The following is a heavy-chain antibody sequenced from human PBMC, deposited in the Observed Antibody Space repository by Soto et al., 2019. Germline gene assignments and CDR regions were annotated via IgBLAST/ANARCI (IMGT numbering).Heavy chain of an antibody. J-gene: IGHJ4*02. Sequence: PSETLSLTCSVPGYSVSSSDYYWAWIRQPPGKGLEWIGSMLYSGLTYYNPSLKSRVTLSVDTSKNQFSLKLSSVTAADTAVYYCARVSRSHIDYWGQGTLVTVSS. V-gene: IGHV4-39*07. CDR1: GYSVSSSDYY. CDR3: ARVSRSHIDY. CDR2: MLYSGLT. D-gene: IGHD2-15*01.